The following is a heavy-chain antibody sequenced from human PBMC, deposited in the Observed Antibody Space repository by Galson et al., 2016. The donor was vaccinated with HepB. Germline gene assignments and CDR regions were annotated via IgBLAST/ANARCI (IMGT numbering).Heavy chain of an antibody. CDR2: ISRSGDST. CDR1: GFTFSNYG. J-gene: IGHJ6*04. V-gene: IGHV3-23*01. CDR3: VQGGTAPAV. Sequence: SLRLSCAASGFTFSNYGMTWVRQAPGKGLEVVSSISRSGDSTDYAASVKGRFTISRDNPKNTLSLQMSSLSADDTAIYYCVQGGTAPAVWGKGTTVTVSS.